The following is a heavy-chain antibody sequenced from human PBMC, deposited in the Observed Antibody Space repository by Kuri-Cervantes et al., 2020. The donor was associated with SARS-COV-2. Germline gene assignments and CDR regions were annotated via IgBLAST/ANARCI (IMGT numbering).Heavy chain of an antibody. Sequence: ESLKISCTVSGGSISSYYWSWIRQPPGKGLEWIGSIYYSGSTYYNPSLKSRVTISVDTSKNQFSLKLSSVTAADTAVYYCARGITGTTPWFEPWGQGTLVTVSS. CDR1: GGSISSYY. V-gene: IGHV4-59*01. D-gene: IGHD1-7*01. CDR2: IYYSGST. J-gene: IGHJ5*02. CDR3: ARGITGTTPWFEP.